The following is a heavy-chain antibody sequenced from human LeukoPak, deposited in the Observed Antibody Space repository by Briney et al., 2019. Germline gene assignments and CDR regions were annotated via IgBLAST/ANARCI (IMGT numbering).Heavy chain of an antibody. CDR3: ARIPNYYGSGSYVDY. Sequence: SETLSLTCTVSGASISSYYWSWIRQPPGKGLEWIGYIYYNGITNYNPSLKSRVTISVDTSKNQLSLKLSSVTAADTAVYYCARIPNYYGSGSYVDYWGQGTLVTVSS. CDR2: IYYNGIT. V-gene: IGHV4-59*01. J-gene: IGHJ4*02. CDR1: GASISSYY. D-gene: IGHD3-10*01.